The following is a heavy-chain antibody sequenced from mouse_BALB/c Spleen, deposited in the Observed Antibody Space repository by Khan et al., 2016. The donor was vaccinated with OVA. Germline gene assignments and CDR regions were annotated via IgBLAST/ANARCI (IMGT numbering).Heavy chain of an antibody. CDR1: GFTFSTYG. D-gene: IGHD1-1*01. J-gene: IGHJ3*01. CDR2: ISSGGSYT. CDR3: ARLAYYYNSEGFAY. V-gene: IGHV5-6*01. Sequence: EVMLVESGGDLVKPGGSLKLSCVASGFTFSTYGMSWVRQTPDKRLEWVATISSGGSYTYYPDSVKGRFTISRDNAKNTLYLQMSSLKSEDTAMYYCARLAYYYNSEGFAYWGQGTLVTVSA.